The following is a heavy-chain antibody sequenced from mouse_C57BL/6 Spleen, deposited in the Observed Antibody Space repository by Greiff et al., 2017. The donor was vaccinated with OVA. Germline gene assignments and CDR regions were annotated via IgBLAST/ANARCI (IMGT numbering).Heavy chain of an antibody. CDR1: GYTFTGYW. V-gene: IGHV1-9*01. CDR2: ILPGSGST. CDR3: ARKSPTYYSNYAFAY. J-gene: IGHJ3*01. D-gene: IGHD2-5*01. Sequence: QVQLQQSGAELMKPGASVKLSCKATGYTFTGYWIEWVKQRPGHGLEWIGEILPGSGSTNYNEKFKGKATFTADTSSNTAYMQLSSLTTEDSASYYGARKSPTYYSNYAFAYCGQGTLVTVSA.